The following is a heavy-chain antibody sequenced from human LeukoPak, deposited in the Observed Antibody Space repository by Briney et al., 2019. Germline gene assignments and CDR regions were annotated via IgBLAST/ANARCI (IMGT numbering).Heavy chain of an antibody. D-gene: IGHD3-22*01. V-gene: IGHV3-11*01. Sequence: GGSLRLSCAASGFIFSDYYMDWVRQAPGKGLEWVSCISSSGSTISYAESVKGRFTVSRDNARNSVYLQMNSLRAEDTAVYYCARNFYDSSGYYRIDSWGQGTLVTVSS. CDR3: ARNFYDSSGYYRIDS. J-gene: IGHJ4*02. CDR2: ISSSGSTI. CDR1: GFIFSDYY.